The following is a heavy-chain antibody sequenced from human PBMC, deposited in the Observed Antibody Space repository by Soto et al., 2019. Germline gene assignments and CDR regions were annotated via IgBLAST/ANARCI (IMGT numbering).Heavy chain of an antibody. Sequence: QVQLVQSGAEVKKPGSSVKVSCKASGGTFSSYAISWVRQAPGQGLEWMGGIIPIFGTANYAQKFQGRVTITAYESTSTAYMELSSLRSEDTAVYYCARCPYDYVWGSYRPLDYWGQGTLVTVSS. D-gene: IGHD3-16*02. J-gene: IGHJ4*02. CDR2: IIPIFGTA. V-gene: IGHV1-69*01. CDR1: GGTFSSYA. CDR3: ARCPYDYVWGSYRPLDY.